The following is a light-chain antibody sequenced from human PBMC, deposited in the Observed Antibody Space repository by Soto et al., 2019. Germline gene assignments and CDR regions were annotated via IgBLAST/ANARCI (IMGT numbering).Light chain of an antibody. Sequence: SSELTQPPSVSVSPGQTASITCSGDKLGDKYACWYQQKPGQSPVLVIYQDSKRPSGIPERFSGSNSGNTATLTISGTQAMDEADYYCQAWDSSTCVFGGGTKLTVL. V-gene: IGLV3-1*01. CDR2: QDS. CDR1: KLGDKY. J-gene: IGLJ2*01. CDR3: QAWDSSTCV.